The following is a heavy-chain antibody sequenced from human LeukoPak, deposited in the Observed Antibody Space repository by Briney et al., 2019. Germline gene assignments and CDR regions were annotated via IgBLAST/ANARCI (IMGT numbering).Heavy chain of an antibody. CDR3: ARLEWWTGTRGGWFDL. CDR2: IYTSGST. J-gene: IGHJ5*02. CDR1: GDSFSSYY. Sequence: SETLSLTCTVSGDSFSSYYWSWLRQPPGKGLEWLGYIYTSGSTNYIPSHKDRVTISVDTSKNQFSPKLSSVTAAGTAVYYCARLEWWTGTRGGWFDLWGQGTLVTVSS. V-gene: IGHV4-4*09. D-gene: IGHD1/OR15-1a*01.